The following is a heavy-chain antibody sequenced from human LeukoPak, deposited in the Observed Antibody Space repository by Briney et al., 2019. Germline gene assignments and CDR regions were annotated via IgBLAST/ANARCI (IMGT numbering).Heavy chain of an antibody. CDR2: ISYDGSNK. CDR1: GFTFSSYG. CDR3: ARDTYYDYVWGSYPIE. Sequence: GGSLRLSCAASGFTFSSYGMHWVRQAPGKGLEWVAVISYDGSNKYYADSVKGRFTISRDNAKNSLYLQMNSLRAEDTALYYCARDTYYDYVWGSYPIEWGQGTLVTVSS. V-gene: IGHV3-30*03. J-gene: IGHJ4*02. D-gene: IGHD3-16*02.